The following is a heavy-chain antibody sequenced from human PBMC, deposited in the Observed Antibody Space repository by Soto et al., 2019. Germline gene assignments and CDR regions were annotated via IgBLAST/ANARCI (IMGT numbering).Heavy chain of an antibody. J-gene: IGHJ6*02. V-gene: IGHV4-59*08. CDR2: INSNGYS. D-gene: IGHD3-10*01. CDR3: TRQGFGEVHGSVDV. CDR1: GGYITYY. Sequence: PSETLSLTCTISGGYITYYCSLMRLSPGKGLEWIGYINSNGYSSYNPSLKSRVTLSVDTSKNQFSLKLSSVTAADAAVYYCTRQGFGEVHGSVDVWGQGTTVT.